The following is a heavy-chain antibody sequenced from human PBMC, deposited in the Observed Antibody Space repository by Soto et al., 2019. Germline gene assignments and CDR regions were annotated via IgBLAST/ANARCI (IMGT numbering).Heavy chain of an antibody. CDR1: GGPFTSNNW. CDR2: IYRTVST. Sequence: PSETLSLTCAVSGGPFTSNNWWTWVRQPPGQGLEWIGEIYRTVSTNYNPSLKSRVTISLDKSENKFSLKVTSLTAADTAVYYCASRDPGTSVDYWGQGSLVAV. V-gene: IGHV4-4*02. J-gene: IGHJ4*02. CDR3: ASRDPGTSVDY. D-gene: IGHD1-7*01.